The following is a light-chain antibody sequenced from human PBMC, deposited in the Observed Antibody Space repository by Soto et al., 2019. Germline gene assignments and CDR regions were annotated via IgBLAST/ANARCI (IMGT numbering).Light chain of an antibody. Sequence: EIVLTQSPGTLSLSPGERATLSCRASQSVSSSYLAWYQQKPGQAPRLLIYGASSRATGIPDRFSGSGSETDFTLTISRLEPDDFAVYYCQQYGSSSWTFGQGTKVYIK. CDR1: QSVSSSY. V-gene: IGKV3-20*01. J-gene: IGKJ1*01. CDR2: GAS. CDR3: QQYGSSSWT.